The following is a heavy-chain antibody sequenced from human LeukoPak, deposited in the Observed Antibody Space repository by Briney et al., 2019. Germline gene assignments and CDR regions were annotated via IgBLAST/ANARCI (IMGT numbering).Heavy chain of an antibody. CDR3: ASTPFYDYVWGSYRYRGLFDN. Sequence: GGSLRPSCAASGFTFSTYAMSWVRQAPGRGLEWVSGICGSGGCTYYADSVKGRFTISRDNSKNTLYPQMNSLRVEDTAVYYCASTPFYDYVWGSYRYRGLFDNWGQGTLVSVSS. V-gene: IGHV3-23*01. CDR1: GFTFSTYA. CDR2: ICGSGGCT. J-gene: IGHJ4*02. D-gene: IGHD3-16*02.